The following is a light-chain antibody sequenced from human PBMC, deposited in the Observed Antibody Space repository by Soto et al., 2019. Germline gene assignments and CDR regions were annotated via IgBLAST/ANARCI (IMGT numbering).Light chain of an antibody. CDR3: QQYDNLLLFT. J-gene: IGKJ3*01. CDR1: QDISNY. Sequence: DIQMTQSPSSLSASVGDRVTITCQASQDISNYLNWYQQKPGKAPKLLIYDASNLETGVPSRFSGSGSETDFTFPISSLQPEDIATYYCQQYDNLLLFTFGPGTKVDIK. V-gene: IGKV1-33*01. CDR2: DAS.